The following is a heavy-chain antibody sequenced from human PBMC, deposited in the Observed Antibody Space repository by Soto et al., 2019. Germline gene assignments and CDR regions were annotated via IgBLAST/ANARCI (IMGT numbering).Heavy chain of an antibody. CDR2: ISYDGSNK. CDR1: GFTFSSYG. J-gene: IGHJ4*02. D-gene: IGHD3-3*01. Sequence: AGGSLRLSCAASGFTFSSYGMHWVRQAPGKGLEWVAVISYDGSNKYYADSVKGRFTISRDNSKNTLYLQMNSLRAEDTAVYYCAKGLEGSFYDFWSGYYTGDVWSFDYWGQGTLVTVSS. CDR3: AKGLEGSFYDFWSGYYTGDVWSFDY. V-gene: IGHV3-30*18.